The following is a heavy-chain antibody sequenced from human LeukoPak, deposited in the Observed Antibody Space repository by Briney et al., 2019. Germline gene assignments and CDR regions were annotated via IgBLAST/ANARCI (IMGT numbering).Heavy chain of an antibody. CDR3: ARDFSPRYSSGWTSFDY. V-gene: IGHV1-18*01. CDR1: GYIFNTYG. CDR2: ISAHNGNT. Sequence: GASVTVSCKGSGYIFNTYGINWVRQAPGQGLEWMGRISAHNGNTDYAQRLQGRVTMTTDTSTSTAYMELRSLRSDDTAVYYCARDFSPRYSSGWTSFDYWGQGALVTVSS. D-gene: IGHD6-19*01. J-gene: IGHJ4*02.